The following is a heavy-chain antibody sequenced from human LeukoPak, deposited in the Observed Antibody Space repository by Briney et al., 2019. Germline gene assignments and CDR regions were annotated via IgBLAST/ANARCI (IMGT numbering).Heavy chain of an antibody. D-gene: IGHD3-10*01. CDR2: IYYSGST. Sequence: PSETLSLTCTVSGGYISSSSYYWRWIRQPPGKGLEWIGSIYYSGSTYYNPSLKSRVTISVDTSKNQFSLKLSSVTAADTAVYYCARLLARTGEFADYWGQGTLVTVSS. CDR1: GGYISSSSYY. V-gene: IGHV4-39*01. CDR3: ARLLARTGEFADY. J-gene: IGHJ4*02.